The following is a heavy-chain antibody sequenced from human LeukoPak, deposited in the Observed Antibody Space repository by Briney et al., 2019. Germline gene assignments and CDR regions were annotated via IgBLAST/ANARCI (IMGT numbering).Heavy chain of an antibody. CDR2: INPNSGGT. Sequence: ASVKVSCKASGYTFTGYYMHWVRQAPGQGFERMGWINPNSGGTNYAQKFQGRVTMTRDTSISTAYTELSRLRSDDTAVYYCARWGATVWEFDYWGQGTLVTVSS. CDR1: GYTFTGYY. V-gene: IGHV1-2*02. D-gene: IGHD1-26*01. J-gene: IGHJ4*02. CDR3: ARWGATVWEFDY.